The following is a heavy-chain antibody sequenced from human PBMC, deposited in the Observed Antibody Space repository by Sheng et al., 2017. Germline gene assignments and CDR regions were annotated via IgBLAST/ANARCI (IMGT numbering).Heavy chain of an antibody. CDR2: ISGSGTTK. Sequence: EVQLVESGGGLVQPGGSLRLSCEASGFIFSNYEMNWVRQPPGKGLEWVSYISGSGTTKYYADSVQGRFTISRDNTKKSLYLQMNSLRAEDTAVYYCARDLGYCSGGNCYFSFFDSWGQGTLVTVSS. CDR1: GFIFSNYE. V-gene: IGHV3-48*03. CDR3: ARDLGYCSGGNCYFSFFDS. J-gene: IGHJ4*02. D-gene: IGHD2-15*01.